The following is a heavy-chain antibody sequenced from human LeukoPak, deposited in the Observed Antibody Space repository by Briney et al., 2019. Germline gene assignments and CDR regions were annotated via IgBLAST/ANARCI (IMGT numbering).Heavy chain of an antibody. CDR1: GFTFSNYA. Sequence: GGSLRLSCAASGFTFSNYAMSWVRQAPGKGLGWVSTISASGGSTYYADSVKGRFTISRDNSKNTLYLQMNSLRAEDTAVHYCAKNYDSSSWYFDYWGQGTLVTVSS. CDR2: ISASGGST. J-gene: IGHJ4*02. CDR3: AKNYDSSSWYFDY. D-gene: IGHD6-13*01. V-gene: IGHV3-23*01.